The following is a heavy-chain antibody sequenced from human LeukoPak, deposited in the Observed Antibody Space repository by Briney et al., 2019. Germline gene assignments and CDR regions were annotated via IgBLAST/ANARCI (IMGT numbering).Heavy chain of an antibody. V-gene: IGHV3-48*01. CDR3: AKDQWWFGESNAFDI. Sequence: GGSLRLPCAASGFTFSSYSMNWVRQAPGKGLEWVSYISSSSSTIYYADSVKGRFTISRDNAKNSLYLQMNSLRAEDTAVYYCAKDQWWFGESNAFDIWGQGTMVTVSS. D-gene: IGHD3-10*01. CDR1: GFTFSSYS. CDR2: ISSSSSTI. J-gene: IGHJ3*02.